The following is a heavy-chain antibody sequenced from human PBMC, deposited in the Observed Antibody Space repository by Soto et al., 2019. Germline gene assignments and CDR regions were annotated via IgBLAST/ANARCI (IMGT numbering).Heavy chain of an antibody. CDR3: ARVAHLVVMTADGNNWYDP. D-gene: IGHD2-21*02. CDR1: GGSISSGEDY. Sequence: QVQLQESGPGLVKPSQTLSLTCTVSGGSISSGEDYWSWVRQPPGKGLEWIGYIYYTGTTYYNPSLKSAATMLVYTSENRFSRELSSVTGADTAVYYCARVAHLVVMTADGNNWYDPWGQGTLLTVSS. J-gene: IGHJ5*02. V-gene: IGHV4-30-4*01. CDR2: IYYTGTT.